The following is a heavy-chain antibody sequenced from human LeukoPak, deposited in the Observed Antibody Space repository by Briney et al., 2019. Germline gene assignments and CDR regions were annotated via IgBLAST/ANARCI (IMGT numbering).Heavy chain of an antibody. J-gene: IGHJ4*02. CDR1: GASISSFY. D-gene: IGHD1-26*01. Sequence: PSESLSLTCTVSGASISSFYWSWVRQSPGRALEWIGYIHYSGITNYNPTLKSRVTMSVDAYKNQFTPKVSSVNAADTAVYYGARGGWSLDYWGQGALVTVSS. V-gene: IGHV4-59*12. CDR2: IHYSGIT. CDR3: ARGGWSLDY.